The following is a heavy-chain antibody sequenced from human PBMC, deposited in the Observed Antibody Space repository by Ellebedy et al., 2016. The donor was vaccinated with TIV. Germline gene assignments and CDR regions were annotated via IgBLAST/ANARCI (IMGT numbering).Heavy chain of an antibody. J-gene: IGHJ3*02. Sequence: SGPTLVKPTETLTLTCTLSGLSVSSDKMSVNWFRQPPGKALEWLARIDWDDDTFYKTSLKTRLTVSKDTSKNQVVLTMTVMEPVDTATYYCTRTSRDAFDIWGQGTIVIVSS. V-gene: IGHV2-70*04. CDR1: GLSVSSDKMS. CDR3: TRTSRDAFDI. CDR2: IDWDDDT.